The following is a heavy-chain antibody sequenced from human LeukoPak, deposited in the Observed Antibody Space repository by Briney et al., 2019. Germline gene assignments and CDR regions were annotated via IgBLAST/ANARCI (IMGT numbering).Heavy chain of an antibody. CDR1: GGSISSFY. V-gene: IGHV4-59*08. D-gene: IGHD5-18*01. Sequence: PSETLSLTCTVSGGSISSFYWSWIRQPPGKGLEWIGYISYIGSTNYNPSLKSRATISVDTSKNQFSLKLSSVTAADTAVYYCARHGNHVGGIQLWLSLDYWGQGTLVTVSS. CDR3: ARHGNHVGGIQLWLSLDY. CDR2: ISYIGST. J-gene: IGHJ4*02.